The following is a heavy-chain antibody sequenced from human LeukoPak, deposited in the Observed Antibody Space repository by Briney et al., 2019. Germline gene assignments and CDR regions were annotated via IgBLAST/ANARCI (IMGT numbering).Heavy chain of an antibody. J-gene: IGHJ4*02. V-gene: IGHV1-2*02. CDR1: GYTFTGYY. CDR2: INPNSGGT. CDR3: ARFRYSGYYFDY. D-gene: IGHD2-21*01. Sequence: ASVKVSCKASGYTFTGYYMHWVRQAPGQGLEWMGWINPNSGGTNYAQKFQGRVTMTRDTSISTAYMELSRLRSDDTAVYYCARFRYSGYYFDYWGQGTLVTVSS.